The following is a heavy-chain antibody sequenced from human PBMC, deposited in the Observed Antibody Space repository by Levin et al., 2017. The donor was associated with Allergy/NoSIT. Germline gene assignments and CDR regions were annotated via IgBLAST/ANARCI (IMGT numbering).Heavy chain of an antibody. Sequence: ASVKVSCKASGYTFTAYHMHWVRQAPGQGLEWMGWINLNSGGTKYSQKFQGRATMTRDTSISTAYMDLSRLRSDDTAVYYCASDPSSKGAWFDSWGQGTLVTVPS. CDR2: INLNSGGT. CDR1: GYTFTAYH. V-gene: IGHV1-2*02. CDR3: ASDPSSKGAWFDS. J-gene: IGHJ5*01. D-gene: IGHD6-6*01.